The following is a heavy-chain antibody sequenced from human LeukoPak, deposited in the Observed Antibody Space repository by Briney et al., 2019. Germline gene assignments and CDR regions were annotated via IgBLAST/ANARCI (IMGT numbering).Heavy chain of an antibody. D-gene: IGHD6-19*01. CDR3: ARERQWLTHAFDI. CDR1: GFTFSSYE. J-gene: IGHJ3*02. Sequence: GGSLRLSCAASGFTFSSYEMNWVRQAPGKGLEWVSYISSSGSTIYYAGSVKGRFTISRDNAKNTLDLQMNSLRAEDTAVYYCARERQWLTHAFDIWGQGTMVTVSS. CDR2: ISSSGSTI. V-gene: IGHV3-48*03.